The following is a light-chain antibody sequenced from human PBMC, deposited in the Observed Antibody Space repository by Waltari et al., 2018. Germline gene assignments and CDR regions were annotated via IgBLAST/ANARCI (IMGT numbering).Light chain of an antibody. J-gene: IGLJ3*02. CDR2: GDN. CDR1: LPNLESHT. CDR3: AGWDDSLNGPV. V-gene: IGLV1-44*01. Sequence: HSVLTQPPSASGTPGQGVTISCSARLPNLESHTVNRYRQLPGTAPKLLIYGDNQRPSGVPDRFAGSKSGTSASLAISGLQSADEADYYCAGWDDSLNGPVFGGGTKLTVL.